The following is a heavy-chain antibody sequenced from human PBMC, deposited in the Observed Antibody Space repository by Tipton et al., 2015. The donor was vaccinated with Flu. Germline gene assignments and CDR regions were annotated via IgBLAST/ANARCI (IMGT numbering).Heavy chain of an antibody. CDR3: AKDHYSGGFDY. V-gene: IGHV3-30*02. CDR1: GFTFSIYG. D-gene: IGHD3-16*01. Sequence: SLRLSCAASGFTFSIYGMHWVRQAPGKGLEWVAFVRYDGTKKYYAESVKGRFTISRDNSKNTVYLQMNSLRAEDTAIYYCAKDHYSGGFDYWGQGTLVTVSS. CDR2: VRYDGTKK. J-gene: IGHJ4*02.